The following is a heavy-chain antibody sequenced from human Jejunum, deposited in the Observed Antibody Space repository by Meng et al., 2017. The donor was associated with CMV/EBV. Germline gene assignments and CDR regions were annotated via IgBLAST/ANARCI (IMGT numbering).Heavy chain of an antibody. CDR2: VYYSGNT. V-gene: IGHV4-59*02. Sequence: GGSVSTYYWSWIRQPPGKGLEWIGYVYYSGNTKYNPSLKSRVIVSLDTSKNQFSLKLSSVTAADTAMYYCARSGGVPPRRTYFDYWGQGTLVTVSS. D-gene: IGHD3-16*01. CDR3: ARSGGVPPRRTYFDY. CDR1: GGSVSTYY. J-gene: IGHJ4*02.